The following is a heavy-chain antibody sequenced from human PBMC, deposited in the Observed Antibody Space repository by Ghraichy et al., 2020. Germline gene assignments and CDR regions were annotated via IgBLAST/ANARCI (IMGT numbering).Heavy chain of an antibody. Sequence: ASVKVSCKASGYTFTSYGISWVRQAPGQGLEWMGWISAYNGNTNYAQKLQGRVTMTTDTSTSTAYMELRSLRSDDTAVYYCARDQSLEWINYYYYYGMDVWGQGTTVTVSS. V-gene: IGHV1-18*01. J-gene: IGHJ6*02. D-gene: IGHD3-3*01. CDR2: ISAYNGNT. CDR1: GYTFTSYG. CDR3: ARDQSLEWINYYYYYGMDV.